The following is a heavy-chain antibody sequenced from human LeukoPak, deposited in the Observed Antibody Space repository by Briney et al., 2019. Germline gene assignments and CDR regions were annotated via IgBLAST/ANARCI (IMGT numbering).Heavy chain of an antibody. D-gene: IGHD3-22*01. Sequence: ASVKVSCKPCVYTLTKYVISELRQAPGQGLEWMGWISAYDCNTNYAQKFQGRVTMTTDTSTNTGYMELRSLRSDDTAVYYSGRDLYGAISGYCLLAYWGQGTLVTVSS. CDR2: ISAYDCNT. V-gene: IGHV1-18*01. CDR3: GRDLYGAISGYCLLAY. CDR1: VYTLTKYV. J-gene: IGHJ4*02.